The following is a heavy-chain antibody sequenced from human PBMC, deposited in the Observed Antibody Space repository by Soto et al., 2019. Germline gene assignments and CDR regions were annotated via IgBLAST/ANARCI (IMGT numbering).Heavy chain of an antibody. CDR1: GFTFSSYA. CDR2: ISGSGGST. Sequence: EVQLLESGGGLVQPGGSLRLSCAASGFTFSSYAMSWVRQAPGKGLEWVSAISGSGGSTYYADSVKGRFTISRDNSKNTLYLQMNSLRAEDTAVYYCAPPTPWFGGALDYYGMDVWGQGTTVTVSS. V-gene: IGHV3-23*01. D-gene: IGHD3-10*01. CDR3: APPTPWFGGALDYYGMDV. J-gene: IGHJ6*02.